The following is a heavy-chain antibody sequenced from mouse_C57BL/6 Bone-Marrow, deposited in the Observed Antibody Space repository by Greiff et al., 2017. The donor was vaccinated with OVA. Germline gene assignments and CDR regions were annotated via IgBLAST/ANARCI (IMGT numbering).Heavy chain of an antibody. CDR3: TRGVCLDY. CDR2: IDPENGDT. CDR1: GFNIKDDY. D-gene: IGHD6-2*01. V-gene: IGHV14-4*01. J-gene: IGHJ2*01. Sequence: VQLQQSGAELVRPGASVKLSCTASGFNIKDDYMHWVKQRPEQGLEWIGWIDPENGDTEYASKFQGKATITADTSSSTAYLQLSSLTSEDTAVYYCTRGVCLDYWGQGTTLTVSS.